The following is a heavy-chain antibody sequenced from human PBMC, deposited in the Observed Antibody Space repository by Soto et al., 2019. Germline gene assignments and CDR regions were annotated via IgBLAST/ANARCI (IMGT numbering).Heavy chain of an antibody. Sequence: GGSLRLSCAASGFTFSSHSLNWVRQAPGKGLEWVSYISSSSRTIYYADSVKGRFTISRDNAKNSLYLQMNSLRTEDTAVYYCARPGGGFGEFRASFALWGQGTMVTVSS. CDR1: GFTFSSHS. CDR3: ARPGGGFGEFRASFAL. CDR2: ISSSSRTI. V-gene: IGHV3-48*01. J-gene: IGHJ3*01. D-gene: IGHD3-10*01.